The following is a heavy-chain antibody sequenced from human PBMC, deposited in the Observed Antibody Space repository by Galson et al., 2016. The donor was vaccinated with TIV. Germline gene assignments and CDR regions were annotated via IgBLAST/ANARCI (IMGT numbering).Heavy chain of an antibody. Sequence: SVKVSCKASGYKFIGYHVHWVRQAPGQGLEWMGWIKPNRGDTNVAQKFRGRVTMTRDTSITTAYLELSGLRSDDTAVYYYARGFGVLTGNYLPEDFDYWGQGTLVTVSS. CDR2: IKPNRGDT. CDR3: ARGFGVLTGNYLPEDFDY. CDR1: GYKFIGYH. V-gene: IGHV1-2*02. D-gene: IGHD3-9*01. J-gene: IGHJ4*02.